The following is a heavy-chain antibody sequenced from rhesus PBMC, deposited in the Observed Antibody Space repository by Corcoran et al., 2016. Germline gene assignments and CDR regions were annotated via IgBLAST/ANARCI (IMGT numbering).Heavy chain of an antibody. Sequence: QVQLQESGAGLVKPSETPSLTCAVAGYSISSNYWSWIRQPTGKGLEWIDYTSVSKVITCYNPSLKSRVTISTDTSKNQFSQKLSSVTAADTAAYYSVSGRYSNYFDVDFWGQAVLVTVSS. CDR1: GYSISSNY. V-gene: IGHV4-147*01. CDR2: TSVSKVIT. D-gene: IGHD4-23*01. CDR3: VSGRYSNYFDVDF. J-gene: IGHJ4*01.